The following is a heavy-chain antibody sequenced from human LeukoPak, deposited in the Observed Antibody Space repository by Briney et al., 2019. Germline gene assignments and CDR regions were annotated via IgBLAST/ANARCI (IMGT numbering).Heavy chain of an antibody. Sequence: GGSLRLSCAASGFTFSSYGMHWVRQAPGKGLEWVAFIRYDGSNKYYADSVKGRFTISRDNAKNSLYLQMNSLRAEDTAVYYCATSTNYCSGGSCYPYYFDYWGQGTLVTVSS. J-gene: IGHJ4*02. CDR3: ATSTNYCSGGSCYPYYFDY. CDR2: IRYDGSNK. V-gene: IGHV3-30*02. D-gene: IGHD2-15*01. CDR1: GFTFSSYG.